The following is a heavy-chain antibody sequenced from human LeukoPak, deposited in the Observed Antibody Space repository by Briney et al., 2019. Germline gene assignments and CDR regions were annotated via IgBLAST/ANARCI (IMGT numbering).Heavy chain of an antibody. V-gene: IGHV3-7*01. CDR1: GFSFGNYW. D-gene: IGHD3-22*01. CDR2: IKQDGNEK. CDR3: ARDGSSGISHAADY. Sequence: GGSLRLFCAASGFSFGNYWMIWVRQAPGKGLEWVANIKQDGNEKYYVDSVRGRVTISRDNAKNSLYLQMNSLRAEDTAVYYCARDGSSGISHAADYWGQGTLVTVSS. J-gene: IGHJ4*02.